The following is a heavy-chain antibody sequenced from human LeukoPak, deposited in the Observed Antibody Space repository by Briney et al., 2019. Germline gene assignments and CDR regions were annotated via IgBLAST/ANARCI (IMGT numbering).Heavy chain of an antibody. CDR3: AKNLKLELRGGMDV. CDR2: IKQDGSEK. V-gene: IGHV3-7*01. Sequence: GGSLRLSCAASGFTFSSYWMSWVRQAPGKGLEWVATIKQDGSEKYYVDSVKGRFTISRDNAKNSLYLQINSLRAEDTAVYYWAKNLKLELRGGMDVWGQGTTVTVSS. CDR1: GFTFSSYW. J-gene: IGHJ6*02. D-gene: IGHD1-26*01.